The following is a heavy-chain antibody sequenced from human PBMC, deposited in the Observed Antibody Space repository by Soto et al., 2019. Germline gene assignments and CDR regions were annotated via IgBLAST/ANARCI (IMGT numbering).Heavy chain of an antibody. J-gene: IGHJ4*02. CDR1: GGSISRGDYY. D-gene: IGHD6-13*01. V-gene: IGHV4-30-4*01. CDR3: ARVSAAALFDY. Sequence: SATLSLTCTVSGGSISRGDYYWSWIRQPPGKDLEWIGYIYYSGSTYYNPSLKSRVTISVDTSKNQFSLKLSSVTAADTAVYYCARVSAAALFDYWGQGTLVTVSS. CDR2: IYYSGST.